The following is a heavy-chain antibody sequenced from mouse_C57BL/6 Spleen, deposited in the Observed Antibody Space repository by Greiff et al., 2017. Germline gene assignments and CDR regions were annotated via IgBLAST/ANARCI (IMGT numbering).Heavy chain of an antibody. CDR1: GYTFTNYW. CDR3: ARVAGSSYDYFDV. D-gene: IGHD1-1*01. J-gene: IGHJ1*03. V-gene: IGHV1-63*01. CDR2: IYPGGGYT. Sequence: QVQLQQSGAELVRPGTSVKMSCKASGYTFTNYWIGWAKQRPGHGLEWIGDIYPGGGYTNYNEKFKGKATLTADKSSSTAYMQFSSLTSEDSAIYYCARVAGSSYDYFDVWGTGTTVTVSS.